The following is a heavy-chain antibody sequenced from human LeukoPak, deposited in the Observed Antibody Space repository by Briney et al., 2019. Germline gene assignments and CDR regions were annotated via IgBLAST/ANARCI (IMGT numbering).Heavy chain of an antibody. CDR1: GDNVFSSSVA. CDR2: TYYRSKWYN. CDR3: ARGQYSAHDY. J-gene: IGHJ4*02. D-gene: IGHD4-11*01. V-gene: IGHV6-1*01. Sequence: SQTLSLTCAISGDNVFSSSVAWNWIRQSPSRGLEWLGRTYYRSKWYNDYAVSVKSRITINLDTSKNQLSLQLNSVTPEDTAVYYCARGQYSAHDYWGQETLVTVSS.